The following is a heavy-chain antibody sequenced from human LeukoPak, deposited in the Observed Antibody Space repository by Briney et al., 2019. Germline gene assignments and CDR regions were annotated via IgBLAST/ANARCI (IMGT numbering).Heavy chain of an antibody. J-gene: IGHJ4*02. V-gene: IGHV4-59*08. D-gene: IGHD6-19*01. CDR2: IYYSGST. Sequence: SETLSLTCTVSGGSISSYYWSWIRQPPGKGLEWIGYIYYSGSTNYNPSLRSRVSLSADTSKNQFSLKLTSVTAADTAVYYCARHREGLWLVPAVDYWGQGTLVTVSS. CDR3: ARHREGLWLVPAVDY. CDR1: GGSISSYY.